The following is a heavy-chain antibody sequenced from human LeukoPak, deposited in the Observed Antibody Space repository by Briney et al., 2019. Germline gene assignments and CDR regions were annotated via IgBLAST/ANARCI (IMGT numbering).Heavy chain of an antibody. D-gene: IGHD2-2*02. J-gene: IGHJ3*02. CDR2: INWNGGST. CDR1: GFTFDDYG. V-gene: IGHV3-20*04. CDR3: ARRDIVVVPAAIFGAFDI. Sequence: GGSLRLSCAASGFTFDDYGMSWVRQAPGKGLEWVSGINWNGGSTGYADSVKGRFTISRDNAKNSLYLQMNSLRAEDTALYYCARRDIVVVPAAIFGAFDIWGQGTMVTVPS.